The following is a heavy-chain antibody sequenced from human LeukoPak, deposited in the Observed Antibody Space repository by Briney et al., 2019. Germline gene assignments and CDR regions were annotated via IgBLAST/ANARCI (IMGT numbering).Heavy chain of an antibody. Sequence: SETLSLTCAVSGGSISSGGYSWSWIRQPPGRGLEWIAYIYYSGSTKYNPSLKSRVTISVDTSKNQFSLKLSSVTAADTAVYYCARGYRSYGYSHLYYFDYWGQGTLVTVSS. J-gene: IGHJ4*02. D-gene: IGHD5-18*01. CDR3: ARGYRSYGYSHLYYFDY. CDR2: IYYSGST. V-gene: IGHV4-61*08. CDR1: GGSISSGGYS.